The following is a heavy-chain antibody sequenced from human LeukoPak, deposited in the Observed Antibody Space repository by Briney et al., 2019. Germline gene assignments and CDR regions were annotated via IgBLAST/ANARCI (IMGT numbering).Heavy chain of an antibody. D-gene: IGHD1-26*01. CDR3: ARGAGSGSYYNGAFDI. V-gene: IGHV3-7*05. Sequence: GGSLRLSCVASGFTFSSYWINWVRQAPGKGLDWVANIKQDGSEKYYVDSVKGRFTISRDNAKNSLYLQMNSLRAEDTAVYYCARGAGSGSYYNGAFDIWGQGTMVTVSS. J-gene: IGHJ3*02. CDR2: IKQDGSEK. CDR1: GFTFSSYW.